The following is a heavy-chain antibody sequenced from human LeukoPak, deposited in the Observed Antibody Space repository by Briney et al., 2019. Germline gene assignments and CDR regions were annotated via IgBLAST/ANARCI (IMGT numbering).Heavy chain of an antibody. J-gene: IGHJ4*02. CDR2: IWYDGSKK. D-gene: IGHD6-19*01. CDR1: GFIFSNYG. CDR3: ARVYSSGWADFDY. V-gene: IGHV3-33*01. Sequence: GGSLRLSCAASGFIFSNYGMHWVRQAPGKGLEWVAVIWYDGSKKYYADSVKGRFTISGDDSKNTLYLQMNSLRAEDTAVYYCARVYSSGWADFDYWGQGTLVTVSS.